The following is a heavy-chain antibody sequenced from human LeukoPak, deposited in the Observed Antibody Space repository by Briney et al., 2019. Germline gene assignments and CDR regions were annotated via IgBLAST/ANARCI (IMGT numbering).Heavy chain of an antibody. CDR2: IIPIFGTA. D-gene: IGHD6-13*01. CDR1: GGTFSSYA. Sequence: GASVKVSCKASGGTFSSYAISWVRQAPGQGLEWMGGIIPIFGTANYAQKFQGRVTITADESTSTAYMELSSLRSEDTAVYYCASEPGIAAAGMRSSDYYYYGMDVWGQGTTVTVSS. CDR3: ASEPGIAAAGMRSSDYYYYGMDV. V-gene: IGHV1-69*13. J-gene: IGHJ6*02.